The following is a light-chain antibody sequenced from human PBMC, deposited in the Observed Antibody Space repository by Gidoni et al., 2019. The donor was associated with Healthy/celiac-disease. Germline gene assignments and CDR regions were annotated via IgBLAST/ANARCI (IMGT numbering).Light chain of an antibody. CDR1: SSDVGGYNY. Sequence: SSLTQPPSASGSPRQSVTISCTGTSSDVGGYNYVSWYQQHPGKAPKLMIYEVSKRPSGVPDRFSGSKSGNTAYLTVSGLQAEDEADYYCSSYAGSNSEVFGTGTKVTVL. J-gene: IGLJ1*01. CDR3: SSYAGSNSEV. CDR2: EVS. V-gene: IGLV2-8*01.